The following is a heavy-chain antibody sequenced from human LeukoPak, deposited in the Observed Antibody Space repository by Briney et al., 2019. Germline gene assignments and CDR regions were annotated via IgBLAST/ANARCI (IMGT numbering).Heavy chain of an antibody. CDR1: GFTFSSYS. CDR2: ISSSSSTI. J-gene: IGHJ4*02. D-gene: IGHD3-10*01. CDR3: ARAMVRGVPFDY. V-gene: IGHV3-48*04. Sequence: PGGSLRLSCAASGFTFSSYSMNWVRQAPGKGLEWVSYISSSSSTIYYADSVRGRFTISRDNSKNTLYLQINGLRLDDTAVYYCARAMVRGVPFDYWGQGTLVTVSS.